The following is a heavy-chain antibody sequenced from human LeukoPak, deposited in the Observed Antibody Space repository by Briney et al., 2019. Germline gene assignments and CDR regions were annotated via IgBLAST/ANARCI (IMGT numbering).Heavy chain of an antibody. CDR2: IYYSGTT. CDR1: GGSISYYY. CDR3: AREDPQTTVPEGMDV. J-gene: IGHJ6*02. D-gene: IGHD4-17*01. V-gene: IGHV4-59*01. Sequence: SETRSLTCTVSGGSISYYYWSWIRQSPGKGLEWIGYIYYSGTTNYNPSLKRRFTISGDTSKNQFSLQLRSVTAADTAVYYCAREDPQTTVPEGMDVWGQGTTVTVSS.